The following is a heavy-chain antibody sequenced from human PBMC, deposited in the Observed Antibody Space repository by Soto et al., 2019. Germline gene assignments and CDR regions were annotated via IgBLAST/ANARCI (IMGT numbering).Heavy chain of an antibody. V-gene: IGHV1-69*13. J-gene: IGHJ5*02. CDR2: IIPIFGTA. CDR3: ARDSQYSSSWPGDNWFDP. CDR1: GGTFSSYA. D-gene: IGHD6-13*01. Sequence: SVKVSCKASGGTFSSYAISWVRQAPGQGLEWMGGIIPIFGTANYAQKFQGRVTITADESTSTAYMELSSLRSEDTAVYYCARDSQYSSSWPGDNWFDPWGQGTLVTV.